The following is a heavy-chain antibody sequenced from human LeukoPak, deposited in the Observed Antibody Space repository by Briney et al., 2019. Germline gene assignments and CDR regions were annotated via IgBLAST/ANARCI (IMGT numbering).Heavy chain of an antibody. Sequence: GGSLRLSCVVSGLTFSSYEMNWVRQAPGKGLEWVSYISSSGSTIYYADSVKGRFTISRDNAKNSLYLQMNSLRAEDTAVYYCARDFLTGYSDYWGQGTLVTVSS. CDR1: GLTFSSYE. CDR3: ARDFLTGYSDY. J-gene: IGHJ4*02. D-gene: IGHD3-9*01. CDR2: ISSSGSTI. V-gene: IGHV3-48*03.